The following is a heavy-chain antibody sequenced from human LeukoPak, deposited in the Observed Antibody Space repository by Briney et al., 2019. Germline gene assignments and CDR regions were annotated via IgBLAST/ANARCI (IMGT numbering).Heavy chain of an antibody. J-gene: IGHJ3*02. CDR2: INTDGTST. CDR1: GFTFSSYW. V-gene: IGHV3-74*01. Sequence: PGGSLRLSCAASGFTFSSYWMHWVRQAPGKGLVWVSRINTDGTSTTYADSVKGRFTISRDNAKNTLYLQINSLRAEDTAIYYCARPTSEYTQGHHGAFDIWGQGTMVTVSS. D-gene: IGHD1-14*01. CDR3: ARPTSEYTQGHHGAFDI.